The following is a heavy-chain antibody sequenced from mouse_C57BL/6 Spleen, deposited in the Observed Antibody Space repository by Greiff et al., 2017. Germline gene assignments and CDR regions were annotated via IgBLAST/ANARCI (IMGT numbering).Heavy chain of an antibody. J-gene: IGHJ2*01. D-gene: IGHD3-2*02. Sequence: VKLQESGPELVKPGASVKISCKASGYAFSSSWMNWVKQRPGKGLEWIGRIYPGDGDTNYNGKFKGKATLTADKSSSTAYMQLSSLTSEDSAVYFCASYTAQARNYFDYWGQGTTLTVSS. CDR2: IYPGDGDT. CDR3: ASYTAQARNYFDY. V-gene: IGHV1-82*01. CDR1: GYAFSSSW.